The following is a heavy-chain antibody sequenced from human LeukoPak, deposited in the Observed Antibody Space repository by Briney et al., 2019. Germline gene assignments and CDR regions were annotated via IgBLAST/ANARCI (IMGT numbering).Heavy chain of an antibody. V-gene: IGHV1-18*01. CDR3: ALTRSYNYGMDV. D-gene: IGHD3-10*01. CDR1: SNTFTKSG. J-gene: IGHJ6*02. CDR2: INGYYGNT. Sequence: GASVKVSCKASSNTFTKSGISWVRQAPGQGLEWMGWINGYYGNTNYVQRFQDRVTMTTDTSAGTAYMELRSLRGDDTAVYYCALTRSYNYGMDVWGQGTTVTVSS.